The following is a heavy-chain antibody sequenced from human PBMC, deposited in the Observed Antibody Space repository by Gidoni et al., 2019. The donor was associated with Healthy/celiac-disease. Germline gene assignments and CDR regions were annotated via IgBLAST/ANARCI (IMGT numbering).Heavy chain of an antibody. Sequence: EVQLVESGGGVVRPGGSLRLSCAASGFTLDDYGMSWFRQAPGKGLEGVSGINWNGGRTGYADSVKGRFTISRDNAKNSLYLQMNSLRAEDTALYYCARDGSAYRRELHWYFDLWGRGTLVTVSS. CDR2: INWNGGRT. J-gene: IGHJ2*01. D-gene: IGHD1-7*01. CDR1: GFTLDDYG. CDR3: ARDGSAYRRELHWYFDL. V-gene: IGHV3-20*04.